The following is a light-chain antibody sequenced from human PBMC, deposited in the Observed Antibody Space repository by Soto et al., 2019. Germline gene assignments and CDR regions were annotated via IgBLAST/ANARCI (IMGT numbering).Light chain of an antibody. CDR3: AAWDDNLWL. J-gene: IGLJ3*02. CDR2: NNH. CDR1: TSNIGTNS. V-gene: IGLV1-44*01. Sequence: QSVLTQPPSASGTPGQRVTISCSGATSNIGTNSVRWYQQVPGTAPKVLIYNNHERPSGVPDRFSGSRSGTSASLAISGLQSDEEADYYCAAWDDNLWLFRGGTKLTVL.